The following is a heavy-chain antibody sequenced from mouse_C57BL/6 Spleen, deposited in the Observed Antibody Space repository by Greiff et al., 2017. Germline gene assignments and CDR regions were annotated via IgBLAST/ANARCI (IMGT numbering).Heavy chain of an antibody. CDR1: GYTFTSYW. CDR2: IYPSDSET. CDR3: ARRGAVVPYAMDY. D-gene: IGHD1-1*01. V-gene: IGHV1-61*01. Sequence: VQLQQSGAELVRPGSSVKLSCKASGYTFTSYWMDWVKQRPGQGLEWIGNIYPSDSETHYNQKFKDKATLTVDKSSSTAYMQLSSLTSEYSAVYYCARRGAVVPYAMDYWGQGTSVTVSS. J-gene: IGHJ4*01.